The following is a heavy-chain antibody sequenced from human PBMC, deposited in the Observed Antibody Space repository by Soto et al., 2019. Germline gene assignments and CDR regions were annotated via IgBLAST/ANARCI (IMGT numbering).Heavy chain of an antibody. Sequence: SLRLSCVASGFMFSDYGMHWVRQTPGRGLEWVAVISFDGNYKYYAKSVKGRFTFARDNSKNTLSLQMNSLRVEDTAVYYCAKGVEANWGFYYGMDVWGQGTTVTVSS. CDR2: ISFDGNYK. V-gene: IGHV3-30*18. CDR1: GFMFSDYG. D-gene: IGHD7-27*01. J-gene: IGHJ6*02. CDR3: AKGVEANWGFYYGMDV.